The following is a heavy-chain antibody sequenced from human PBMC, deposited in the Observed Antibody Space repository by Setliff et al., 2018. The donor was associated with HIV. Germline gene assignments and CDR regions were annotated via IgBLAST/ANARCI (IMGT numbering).Heavy chain of an antibody. D-gene: IGHD2-15*01. Sequence: SVKVSCKASGGTFSSYAINWVRQAPGQGLEWMGHIIPIFDATHYAQKLQGRVKITADDSSNTAYMELSSLGSEDTAVYYCARGSGGYCSGGSCYFGFGLALWGQGTTVTV. CDR2: IIPIFDAT. CDR3: ARGSGGYCSGGSCYFGFGLAL. J-gene: IGHJ6*02. CDR1: GGTFSSYA. V-gene: IGHV1-69*13.